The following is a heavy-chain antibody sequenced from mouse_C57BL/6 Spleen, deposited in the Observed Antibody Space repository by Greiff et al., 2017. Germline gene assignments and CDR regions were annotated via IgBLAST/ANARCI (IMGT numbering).Heavy chain of an antibody. V-gene: IGHV5-17*01. CDR2: ISSGSSTI. CDR1: GFTFSDYG. CDR3: ARMVYFDY. J-gene: IGHJ2*01. Sequence: EVQLVESGGGLVKPGGSLQLSCAASGFTFSDYGMHWVRQAPEKGLEWVAYISSGSSTIYYADTVKGRFTISRDNAKNTLFLQMTSLRSEDTAMYYCARMVYFDYWGQGTTLTVSS. D-gene: IGHD1-1*02.